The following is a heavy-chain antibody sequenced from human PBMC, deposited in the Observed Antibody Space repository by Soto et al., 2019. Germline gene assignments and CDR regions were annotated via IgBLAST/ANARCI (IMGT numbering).Heavy chain of an antibody. D-gene: IGHD1-1*01. Sequence: SETLSLTCTVSGGSISGGSYFWSWIRQHPGKGLEWIGYIQYSGNTYYNPSLKSRVAISVDTSKNQFSLSLRSVTAADTAVFYCARGVSKMSPAYNQRPPYYFDYWGQGALVTVSS. CDR1: GGSISGGSYF. V-gene: IGHV4-31*03. CDR2: IQYSGNT. CDR3: ARGVSKMSPAYNQRPPYYFDY. J-gene: IGHJ4*02.